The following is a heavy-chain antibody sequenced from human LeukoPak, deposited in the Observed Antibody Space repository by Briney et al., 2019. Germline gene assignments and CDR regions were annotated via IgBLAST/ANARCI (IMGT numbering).Heavy chain of an antibody. D-gene: IGHD2-8*01. CDR3: ARVYCTNGVCHLDY. V-gene: IGHV3-7*01. Sequence: PGGSLRLSCAASGFMFSSYWMTSVRQAPGKGLEWAANINQDGSERYHVDSVKGRFTISRDNAKNSLYLQMNSLRAEDTAVYYCARVYCTNGVCHLDYWGQGTLVTVSS. CDR1: GFMFSSYW. CDR2: INQDGSER. J-gene: IGHJ4*02.